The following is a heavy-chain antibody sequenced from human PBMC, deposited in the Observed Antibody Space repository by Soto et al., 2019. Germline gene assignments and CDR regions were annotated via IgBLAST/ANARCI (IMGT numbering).Heavy chain of an antibody. CDR1: GFTFSTYA. D-gene: IGHD1-26*01. V-gene: IGHV3-21*01. CDR2: ISSSGSNI. Sequence: GGSLRLSCATSGFTFSTYAMTWVRQAPGKGLEWVSFISSSGSNIQYADSVEGRFTISRDDAKNSVYLQMDSLGADDTALYYCARDGNYHEYWGQGTLVTVSS. CDR3: ARDGNYHEY. J-gene: IGHJ4*02.